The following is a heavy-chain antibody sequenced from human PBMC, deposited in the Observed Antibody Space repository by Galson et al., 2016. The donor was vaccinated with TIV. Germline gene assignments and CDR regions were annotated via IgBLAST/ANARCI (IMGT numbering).Heavy chain of an antibody. CDR2: ISWNGGKI. CDR3: AKDRGAGTYFIPYYLDS. V-gene: IGHV3-9*01. D-gene: IGHD3-10*01. CDR1: KFTFDDYA. Sequence: SLRLSCAASKFTFDDYAMHWVRHAPGNGLEWVSGISWNGGKIDYADSVKGRFTISRDNADNSLYMEMKSLSPEDTALYYCAKDRGAGTYFIPYYLDSWGQGTLVTVSS. J-gene: IGHJ4*02.